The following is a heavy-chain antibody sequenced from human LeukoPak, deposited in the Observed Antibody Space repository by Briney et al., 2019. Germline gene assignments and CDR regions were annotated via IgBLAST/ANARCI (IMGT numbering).Heavy chain of an antibody. V-gene: IGHV4-59*01. J-gene: IGHJ3*02. CDR2: SHYSGST. D-gene: IGHD3-9*01. CDR1: GGSISTYY. CDR3: ARARYVNSFYAFDI. Sequence: SETLSLTCTVSGGSISTYYWSWIRQPPGKGLEWIGYSHYSGSTNYNPSLESRVTISLDTSKNQFSLKLSSVTAADTAVYYCARARYVNSFYAFDIWGQGTLVTVSS.